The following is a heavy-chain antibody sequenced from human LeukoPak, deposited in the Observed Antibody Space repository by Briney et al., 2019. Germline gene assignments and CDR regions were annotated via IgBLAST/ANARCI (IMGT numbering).Heavy chain of an antibody. CDR2: ISFDGSHK. V-gene: IGHV3-30*03. D-gene: IGHD3-10*01. J-gene: IGHJ4*02. CDR1: GFTFSSYG. CDR3: ARDFGITWAQYYFDY. Sequence: GGSLRLSCAASGFTFSSYGMSWVRQAPGKGLEWVAVISFDGSHKYYADSVTGRFTISRDNSKNTLYLQMDSLRTDDTAMYYCARDFGITWAQYYFDYWGQGTLVTVSS.